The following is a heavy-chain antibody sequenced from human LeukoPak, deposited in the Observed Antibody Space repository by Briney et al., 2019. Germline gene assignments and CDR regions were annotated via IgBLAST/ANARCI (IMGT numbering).Heavy chain of an antibody. D-gene: IGHD1-26*01. CDR3: ARHPREGATGNWFDP. Sequence: SETLSLTCTVSGGSISSYYWSWIRQPPGKGLEWIGSIYHSGSTYYNPSLKSRLTMSVETSKNQFSLKLSSVTAADTAVYYCARHPREGATGNWFDPWGQGTLVTVSS. J-gene: IGHJ5*02. V-gene: IGHV4-59*04. CDR1: GGSISSYY. CDR2: IYHSGST.